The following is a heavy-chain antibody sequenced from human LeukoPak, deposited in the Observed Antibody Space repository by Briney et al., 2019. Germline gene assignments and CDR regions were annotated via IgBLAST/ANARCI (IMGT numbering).Heavy chain of an antibody. J-gene: IGHJ4*01. Sequence: GGSLRLSCAASGFTVSSNYMTWVRQAPGKGLEWVSVIYSGSSTYYLDSVKGRFTISRDHYKNTLYLQMNSLRTEDTAIYYCARATGYRSNWYFDYWGLGTLVTVSS. CDR2: IYSGSST. CDR3: ARATGYRSNWYFDY. D-gene: IGHD6-13*01. CDR1: GFTVSSNY. V-gene: IGHV3-53*01.